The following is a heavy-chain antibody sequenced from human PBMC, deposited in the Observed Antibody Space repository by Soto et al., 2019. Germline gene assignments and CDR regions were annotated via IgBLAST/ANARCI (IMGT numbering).Heavy chain of an antibody. V-gene: IGHV4-31*03. J-gene: IGHJ6*01. CDR1: GASISSGGYY. CDR3: ARDASRYASGSYGMDV. CDR2: IYYSGST. Sequence: QVQLQESGPGLVKPSQTLSLTCTVSGASISSGGYYWSWTRHHPGKGLEWIGYIYYSGSTYYNPSLNSRVTLSVDPSKNQCSLKLSSVTAADTAVYYCARDASRYASGSYGMDVWGQGTTVTVSS. D-gene: IGHD3-10*01.